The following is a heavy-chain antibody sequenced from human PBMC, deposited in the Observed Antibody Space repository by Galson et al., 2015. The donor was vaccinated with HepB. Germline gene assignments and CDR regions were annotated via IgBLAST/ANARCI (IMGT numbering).Heavy chain of an antibody. CDR2: IIPILGIA. Sequence: SVKVSCKASGGTFSSYAISWVRQAPGQGLEWMGRIIPILGIANYAQKFQGRVTITADKSTSTAYMELSSLRSEDTAVYYCARAQPIEDIVVVVAATPRWFDPWGQGTLVTVSS. CDR1: GGTFSSYA. CDR3: ARAQPIEDIVVVVAATPRWFDP. J-gene: IGHJ5*02. D-gene: IGHD2-15*01. V-gene: IGHV1-69*04.